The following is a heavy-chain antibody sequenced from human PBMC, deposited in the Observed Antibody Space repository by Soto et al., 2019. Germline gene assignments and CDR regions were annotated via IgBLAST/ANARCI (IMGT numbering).Heavy chain of an antibody. CDR3: AKDPGVAAAALAEYFQH. J-gene: IGHJ1*01. V-gene: IGHV3-23*01. CDR2: ISGSGGST. CDR1: GFTFSSYA. Sequence: GGSLRLSCAASGFTFSSYAMSWVRQAPGKGLEWVSAISGSGGSTYYADSVKGRFTISRDNSKNTLYLQMNSLRAEDTAVYYCAKDPGVAAAALAEYFQHWGQGTLVTVSS. D-gene: IGHD6-13*01.